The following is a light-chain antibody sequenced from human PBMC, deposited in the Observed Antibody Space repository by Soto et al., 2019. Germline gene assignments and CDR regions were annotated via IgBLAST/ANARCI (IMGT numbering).Light chain of an antibody. V-gene: IGLV2-14*01. Sequence: QSVLAQPASVSGSPGQSITISCTGTSSDVGGYNYVSWYQLHPGKAPKLIIYEVSHRPSGASNHFSGYKSGNTASLTISGLXAEDEADYYCSSYTSTSTPCVFGTGTKVTVL. J-gene: IGLJ1*01. CDR2: EVS. CDR3: SSYTSTSTPCV. CDR1: SSDVGGYNY.